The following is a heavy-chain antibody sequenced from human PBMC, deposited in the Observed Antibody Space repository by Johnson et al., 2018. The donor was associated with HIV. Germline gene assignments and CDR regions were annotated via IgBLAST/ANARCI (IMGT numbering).Heavy chain of an antibody. CDR1: GFTFSSFG. CDR3: AKGGSGTTRIRAQKGAFDI. CDR2: IRYDGSNK. D-gene: IGHD6-19*01. Sequence: QMLLVESGGGVVQPGGSLRLSCAASGFTFSSFGMHWVRQAPGKGLAWVAFIRYDGSNKYFAASVQGRFTISRDNSKNTLYLQMNSLRAEDTAVYYCAKGGSGTTRIRAQKGAFDIWGQGTMVTVSS. J-gene: IGHJ3*02. V-gene: IGHV3-30*02.